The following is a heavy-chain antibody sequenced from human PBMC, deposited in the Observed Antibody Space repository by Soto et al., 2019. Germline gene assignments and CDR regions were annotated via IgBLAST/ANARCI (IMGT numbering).Heavy chain of an antibody. D-gene: IGHD3-16*01. CDR3: AKGGPFTGGFDP. V-gene: IGHV3-23*01. J-gene: IGHJ5*02. CDR2: ISGRSGVP. Sequence: EGQLLQSGGDLGQLGGSLRLSCAGSGLTLRSYAMTWIRQTPEKGLEWVSTISGRSGVPSYADSVNGRFTVSRDNSKNTLYLQMNSLRPDDTAIYYCAKGGPFTGGFDPWGQGTLATVAS. CDR1: GLTLRSYA.